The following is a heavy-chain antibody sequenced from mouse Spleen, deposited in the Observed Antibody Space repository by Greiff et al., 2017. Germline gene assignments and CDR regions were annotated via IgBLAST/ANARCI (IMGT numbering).Heavy chain of an antibody. CDR3: ARKCYDGYYDYAMDY. D-gene: IGHD2-3*01. CDR2: IWSGGST. CDR1: GFSLTSYG. Sequence: VKLMESGPGLVQPSQSLSITCTVSGFSLTSYGVHWVRQSPGKGLEWLGVIWSGGSTDYNAAFISRLSISKDNSKSQVFFKMNSLQADDTAIYYCARKCYDGYYDYAMDYWGQGTSVTVSS. V-gene: IGHV2-2*01. J-gene: IGHJ4*01.